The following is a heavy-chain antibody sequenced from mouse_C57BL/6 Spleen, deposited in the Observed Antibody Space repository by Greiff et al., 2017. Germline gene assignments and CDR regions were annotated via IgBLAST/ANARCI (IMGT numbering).Heavy chain of an antibody. J-gene: IGHJ2*01. Sequence: QVQLKESGAELARPGASVKLSCKASGYTFTSYGISWVKQRTGQGLEWIGEIYPRSGNTYYNEKFKGKATLTADKSSSTAYMELRSLTSEDSAVYFCVSELTTVGENYWGQGTTLTVSS. CDR1: GYTFTSYG. V-gene: IGHV1-81*01. CDR3: VSELTTVGENY. D-gene: IGHD1-1*01. CDR2: IYPRSGNT.